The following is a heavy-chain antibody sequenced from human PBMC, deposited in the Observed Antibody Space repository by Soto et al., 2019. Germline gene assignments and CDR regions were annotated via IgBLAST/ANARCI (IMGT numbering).Heavy chain of an antibody. CDR1: GFTFSGYG. Sequence: GGSLRLSCAASGFTFSGYGMHWVRQAPGKGLEWVAVISYDGSNKYYADSVKGRFTISRDNSKNTLYLQMNSLRAEDTAVYYCAKLERSSIGRAFDIWGQGTMVTVSS. CDR2: ISYDGSNK. D-gene: IGHD1-1*01. CDR3: AKLERSSIGRAFDI. V-gene: IGHV3-30*18. J-gene: IGHJ3*02.